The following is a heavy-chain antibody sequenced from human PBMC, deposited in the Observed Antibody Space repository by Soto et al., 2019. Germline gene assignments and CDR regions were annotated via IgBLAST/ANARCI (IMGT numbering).Heavy chain of an antibody. Sequence: ASVKVSCKASGYTFTSYGISWVRQAPGQGLEWMGWISAYNGNTNYAQKLQGRVTMTTDTSTNTAYMELRSLRSDDTAVYYCARILFDYVWGSYRSDYWGQGTLVTVSS. D-gene: IGHD3-16*02. CDR2: ISAYNGNT. J-gene: IGHJ4*02. CDR1: GYTFTSYG. CDR3: ARILFDYVWGSYRSDY. V-gene: IGHV1-18*01.